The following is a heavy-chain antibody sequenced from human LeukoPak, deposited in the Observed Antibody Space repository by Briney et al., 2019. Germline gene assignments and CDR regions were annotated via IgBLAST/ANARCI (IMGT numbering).Heavy chain of an antibody. CDR3: AGDLFRNSGNYYYPNWFDP. CDR1: GDIFTTSG. Sequence: VASVKVSCKASGDIFTTSGISWVRQAPGEGLEWMGWISTDNGITHYAQKFRGRVTLTTDRSTSTAYMEVRSLRSDDTAVYYCAGDLFRNSGNYYYPNWFDPWGQGTLVTVSS. V-gene: IGHV1-18*01. D-gene: IGHD3-10*01. CDR2: ISTDNGIT. J-gene: IGHJ5*02.